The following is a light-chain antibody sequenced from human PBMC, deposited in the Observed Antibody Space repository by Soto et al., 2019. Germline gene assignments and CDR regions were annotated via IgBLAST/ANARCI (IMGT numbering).Light chain of an antibody. CDR2: DVS. Sequence: QSALTQPASVSGSPGQSITISCTGTSSDVGGYNYVSWYQQHPGKAPKLMIYDVSNRPSGVSNRFSGSKSGNTASLTISGLQDEDEADYYCSSYTSSSTKVFGGGIKLTVL. J-gene: IGLJ2*01. CDR3: SSYTSSSTKV. CDR1: SSDVGGYNY. V-gene: IGLV2-14*01.